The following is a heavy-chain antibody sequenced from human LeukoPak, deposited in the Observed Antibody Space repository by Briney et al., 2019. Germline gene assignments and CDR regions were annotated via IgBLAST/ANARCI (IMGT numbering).Heavy chain of an antibody. CDR2: IDAGHGDT. CDR3: ARCGAAYASSWADY. CDR1: GYTFTTYA. V-gene: IGHV1-3*01. Sequence: GASVKVSCKASGYTFTTYAIHWVRQAPGQRLEWMGWIDAGHGDTKYSQKFQGRVTITRDTSASTAYMELSSLRSEDSAVYYCARCGAAYASSWADYWGQGTLVTVSS. J-gene: IGHJ4*02. D-gene: IGHD6-13*01.